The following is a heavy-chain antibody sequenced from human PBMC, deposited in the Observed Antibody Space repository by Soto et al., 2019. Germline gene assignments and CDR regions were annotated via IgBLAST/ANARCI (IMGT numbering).Heavy chain of an antibody. V-gene: IGHV1-69*12. Sequence: QVQLVQSGAEVKKPGSSLKVSCKASGGTFSSYAISWVRQAPGQGLEWMGGIIPIFGTANYAQKFQGRVTSTADESTSTAYMELSSLRSEDTAVYYCARGGVGVYYYYYYGMDVWGQGTTVTVSS. CDR2: IIPIFGTA. CDR3: ARGGVGVYYYYYYGMDV. J-gene: IGHJ6*02. D-gene: IGHD3-10*01. CDR1: GGTFSSYA.